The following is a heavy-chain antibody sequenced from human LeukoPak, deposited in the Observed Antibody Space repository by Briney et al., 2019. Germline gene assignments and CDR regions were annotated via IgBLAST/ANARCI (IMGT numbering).Heavy chain of an antibody. CDR1: GFTFTTYW. V-gene: IGHV3-23*01. D-gene: IGHD2-15*01. CDR3: AKAPVASCRGAFCYPFDC. Sequence: PGGSLRLSCAASGFTFTTYWMTWVRQAPGKGLEWVSAISVSDGGTYYAGSVKGRFTISRDNAKNTLYLQMNSLRAEETAIYYCAKAPVASCRGAFCYPFDCWGQGNLVTVSS. J-gene: IGHJ4*02. CDR2: ISVSDGGT.